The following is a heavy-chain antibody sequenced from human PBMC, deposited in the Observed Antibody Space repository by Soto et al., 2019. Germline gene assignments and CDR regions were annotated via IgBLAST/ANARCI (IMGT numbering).Heavy chain of an antibody. V-gene: IGHV3-23*01. CDR2: IGGRATSA. J-gene: IGHJ4*02. Sequence: SLRLSCAASGFTFSNYAMSWVRQAPGKGLEWVSGIGGRATSAYYADSVKGRFAISRDNAYNTLFLQLNSLRAEDMAVYYCAKSRYSDSSGDYYDFWGQGTLVTVSS. D-gene: IGHD3-22*01. CDR3: AKSRYSDSSGDYYDF. CDR1: GFTFSNYA.